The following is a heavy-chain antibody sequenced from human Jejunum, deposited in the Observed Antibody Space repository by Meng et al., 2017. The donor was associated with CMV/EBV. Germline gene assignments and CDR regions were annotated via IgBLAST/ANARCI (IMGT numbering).Heavy chain of an antibody. D-gene: IGHD5-24*01. CDR1: GYTFTSYA. CDR3: ARDSPLDGYSLLDY. V-gene: IGHV7-4-1*02. CDR2: IDPNTGNP. J-gene: IGHJ4*02. Sequence: QVQLVQPGFELKKPGASVKVFCRPSGYTFTSYAINWVRQAPGQGPDWMGWIDPNTGNPTYDQGFTGRFVFSLDTSVSTAYLQINSLRADDTAVYYCARDSPLDGYSLLDYWGQGTLVTVSS.